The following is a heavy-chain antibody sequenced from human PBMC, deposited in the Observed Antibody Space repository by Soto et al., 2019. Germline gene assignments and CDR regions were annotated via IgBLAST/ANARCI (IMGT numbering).Heavy chain of an antibody. CDR2: INSDGSST. Sequence: PGGSLRLSCAASGFTFSSYWMHWVRQAPGKGLVWVSRINSDGSSTSYADSVKGRFTISRDNAKNTLYLQMNSLRAEDTAVYYCARSPISSVAGTWFDYWGQGTLVTVSS. V-gene: IGHV3-74*01. CDR3: ARSPISSVAGTWFDY. J-gene: IGHJ4*02. CDR1: GFTFSSYW. D-gene: IGHD6-19*01.